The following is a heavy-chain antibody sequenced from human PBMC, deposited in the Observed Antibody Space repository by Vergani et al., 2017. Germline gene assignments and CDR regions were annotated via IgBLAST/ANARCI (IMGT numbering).Heavy chain of an antibody. CDR3: ARRPLRCSGIPNCYRGNWFFDL. V-gene: IGHV5-51*06. Sequence: EVQLVQSGAELKKPGESLKISCQGSGYNFPNYWIGWVRQMPGKGLEWMGYIYPDDSDTRYSPSFQGKVTISGDKSITTAYLQWSSLRASDTALYYCARRPLRCSGIPNCYRGNWFFDLWGRGTLVTVSS. D-gene: IGHD2-2*02. J-gene: IGHJ2*01. CDR2: IYPDDSDT. CDR1: GYNFPNYW.